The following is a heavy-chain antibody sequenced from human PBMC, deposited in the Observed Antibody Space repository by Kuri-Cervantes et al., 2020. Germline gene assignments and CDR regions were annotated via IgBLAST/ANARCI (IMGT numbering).Heavy chain of an antibody. J-gene: IGHJ3*02. CDR3: AREGYSSGKAGAFDI. Sequence: GGSLRLSCAVSGFTFSDHYMSWIRQAPGKGLEWVSYISSSGDTIYYADSVKGRFTISRDNAKNSLYLQMNSLRAEDTAVYYCAREGYSSGKAGAFDIWGQGTMVTVSS. CDR2: ISSSGDTI. V-gene: IGHV3-11*01. CDR1: GFTFSDHY. D-gene: IGHD6-19*01.